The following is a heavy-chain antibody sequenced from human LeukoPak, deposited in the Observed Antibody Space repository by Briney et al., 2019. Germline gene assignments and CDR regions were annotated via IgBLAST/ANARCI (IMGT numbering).Heavy chain of an antibody. V-gene: IGHV1-18*01. J-gene: IGHJ4*02. Sequence: ASVKVSCKASGYTFSNYGVTWVRQAPGHGLEWMGWVSADSVNTNYVQKFQGRVTMTTDISTSTAYMELRNLRSDDTAVYYCARSYRSEADYWGQGTLVTVSS. CDR2: VSADSVNT. CDR3: ARSYRSEADY. D-gene: IGHD1-26*01. CDR1: GYTFSNYG.